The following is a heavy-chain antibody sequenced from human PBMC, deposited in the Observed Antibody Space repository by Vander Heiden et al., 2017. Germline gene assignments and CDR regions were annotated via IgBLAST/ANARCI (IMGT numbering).Heavy chain of an antibody. V-gene: IGHV3-48*01. Sequence: EVQLVESGGGLVQPGGSLRLSCAASGFTFSSYSMNWGRQAPGKGLEWVSYISSSSTIYYADSVKGRFTISRDNAKNSLYLQMNSLRAEDTAVYYCARDLCGGDCSPGYWGQGTLVTVSS. D-gene: IGHD2-21*02. CDR3: ARDLCGGDCSPGY. CDR1: GFTFSSYS. CDR2: ISSSSTI. J-gene: IGHJ4*02.